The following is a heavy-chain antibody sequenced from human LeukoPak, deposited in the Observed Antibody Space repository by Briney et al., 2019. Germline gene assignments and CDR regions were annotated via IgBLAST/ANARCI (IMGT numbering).Heavy chain of an antibody. CDR2: VYYSGST. CDR1: GGSISSYY. J-gene: IGHJ4*02. CDR3: ARGLMMAVAGRGEFHY. Sequence: SETLSLTCIVSGGSISSYYWSWIRQPPGKGLEWIGYVYYSGSTNYNPSLKSRVTISVDTSKNQFSLKLSSVTAADTAVYYCARGLMMAVAGRGEFHYWGQGTLVTVSS. V-gene: IGHV4-59*01. D-gene: IGHD6-13*01.